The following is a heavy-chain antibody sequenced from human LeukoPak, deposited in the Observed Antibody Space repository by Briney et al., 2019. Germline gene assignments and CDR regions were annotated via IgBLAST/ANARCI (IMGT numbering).Heavy chain of an antibody. CDR2: ISGSGGST. J-gene: IGHJ4*02. V-gene: IGHV3-23*01. D-gene: IGHD3-16*01. CDR3: ARRVPSQVITDYFDY. Sequence: GGSLXLSCAASGFTFSSYAMSWVCQAPGKGLEWVSAISGSGGSTYYADSVKGRFTISRDNSKNTLYLQMNSLRAEDTAVYYCARRVPSQVITDYFDYWGQGTLVTVSS. CDR1: GFTFSSYA.